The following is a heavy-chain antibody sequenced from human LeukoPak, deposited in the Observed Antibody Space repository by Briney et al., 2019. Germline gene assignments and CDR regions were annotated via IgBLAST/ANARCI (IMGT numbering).Heavy chain of an antibody. D-gene: IGHD3-3*01. J-gene: IGHJ3*02. V-gene: IGHV4-4*07. CDR2: INRSGNT. CDR1: GGSISTYY. CDR3: ARVGWSVGSDPVAFDI. Sequence: SESLSLTCTVSGGSISTYYWSWIRQPAGKGLEWIGRINRSGNTKYSPSLNSRVTMSVATSRNQLSLNLTSVTAADTAVYFCARVGWSVGSDPVAFDIWGQGTMVSVSS.